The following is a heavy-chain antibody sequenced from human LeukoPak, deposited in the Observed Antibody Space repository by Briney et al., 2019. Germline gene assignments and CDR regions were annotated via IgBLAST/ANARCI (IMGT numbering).Heavy chain of an antibody. Sequence: SVKDSCKASGGTFSSYAISWVRQAPGQGLEWMGGIIPIFGIANYAQKFQGRVTITTDESTSTAYMELSSLRSEDTAVYYCARRIAAAGVNWFDPWGQGTLVTVSS. CDR3: ARRIAAAGVNWFDP. V-gene: IGHV1-69*05. CDR1: GGTFSSYA. D-gene: IGHD6-13*01. J-gene: IGHJ5*02. CDR2: IIPIFGIA.